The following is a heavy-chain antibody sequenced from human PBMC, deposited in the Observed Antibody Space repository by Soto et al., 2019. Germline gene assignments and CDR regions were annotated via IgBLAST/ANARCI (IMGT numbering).Heavy chain of an antibody. CDR2: IKPDESEK. J-gene: IGHJ6*02. CDR3: ARAYYDFWSGYYSTGIYGMDV. Sequence: LRLSCTASGFTFSDSWMTWVRQAPGKGLEWVARIKPDESEKKYADSVKGRFSISRDNAKNSMYLQMDSLRGEDTAVYYCARAYYDFWSGYYSTGIYGMDVWGQGTTVTVSS. D-gene: IGHD3-3*01. CDR1: GFTFSDSW. V-gene: IGHV3-7*01.